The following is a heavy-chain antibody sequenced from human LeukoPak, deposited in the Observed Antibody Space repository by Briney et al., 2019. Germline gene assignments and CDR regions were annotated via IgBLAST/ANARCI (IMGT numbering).Heavy chain of an antibody. V-gene: IGHV3-20*04. Sequence: PGGSLRLSCEVSGFTFDDHAINWVRQAPGKGLEWVANINWNGGSNGYGDSVKGRFTISRDNTKNSVFLQMHSLRGDDTALYYCARDMLLEDAFDIWGQGTMVIVSS. D-gene: IGHD3-10*02. CDR2: INWNGGSN. CDR1: GFTFDDHA. CDR3: ARDMLLEDAFDI. J-gene: IGHJ3*02.